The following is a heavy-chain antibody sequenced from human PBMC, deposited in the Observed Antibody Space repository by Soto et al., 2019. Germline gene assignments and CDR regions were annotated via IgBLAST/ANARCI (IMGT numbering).Heavy chain of an antibody. Sequence: RLSCAASGFAVDDYAMHWVRQAPGKGLEWVSGISWNSGSIGYADSVKGRFTISRDNAKNSLYLQMNSLRAEDTALYYCAKDVDIVAPTARFFHFWGPAPLVTVYS. J-gene: IGHJ4*02. CDR2: ISWNSGSI. CDR3: AKDVDIVAPTARFFHF. CDR1: GFAVDDYA. D-gene: IGHD5-12*01. V-gene: IGHV3-9*01.